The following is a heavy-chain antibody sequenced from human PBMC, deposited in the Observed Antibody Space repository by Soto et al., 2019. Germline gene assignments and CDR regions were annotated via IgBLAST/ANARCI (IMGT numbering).Heavy chain of an antibody. CDR3: GREREEAGGPFDY. CDR2: IYYTGST. J-gene: IGHJ4*02. Sequence: QVQLQESGPGLVKPSQTLSLTCSVSGASISSGNYYWSRIRQHPGKGLEWIGYIYYTGSTYYNPSLRSRITISEDMSKNHFSLRLSSVTCADTAVYYCGREREEAGGPFDYWGQGTLVTVSS. CDR1: GASISSGNYY. V-gene: IGHV4-31*03. D-gene: IGHD2-15*01.